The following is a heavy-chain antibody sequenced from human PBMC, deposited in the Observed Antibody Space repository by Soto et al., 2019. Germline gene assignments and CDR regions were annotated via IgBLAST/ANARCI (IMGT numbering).Heavy chain of an antibody. Sequence: ASVKVSCKASGYTFTGYYMHWVRQAPGQGLEWMGWINPNSGGTNYAQKFQGWVTMTRDTSISTAYMELSRLRSDDTAVYYCARGSPNWNYSPDYYHHYHLAFWGKGTTVTVSS. CDR1: GYTFTGYY. CDR2: INPNSGGT. D-gene: IGHD1-7*01. CDR3: ARGSPNWNYSPDYYHHYHLAF. J-gene: IGHJ6*03. V-gene: IGHV1-2*04.